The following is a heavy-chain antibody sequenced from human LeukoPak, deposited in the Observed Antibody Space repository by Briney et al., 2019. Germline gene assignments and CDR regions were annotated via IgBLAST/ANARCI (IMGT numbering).Heavy chain of an antibody. D-gene: IGHD3-22*01. CDR1: GDSIYSTGHY. Sequence: SETLSLTCSVSGDSIYSTGHYWGWIRQSPGKGLGWIGTIYYSGSTYYNPSLKSRVTMSVDTSRNQFSLKLSSVNAADTAVYYCAKAGARYSDSSGLYAFDFWGQGTMVTVSS. V-gene: IGHV4-39*01. CDR3: AKAGARYSDSSGLYAFDF. CDR2: IYYSGST. J-gene: IGHJ3*01.